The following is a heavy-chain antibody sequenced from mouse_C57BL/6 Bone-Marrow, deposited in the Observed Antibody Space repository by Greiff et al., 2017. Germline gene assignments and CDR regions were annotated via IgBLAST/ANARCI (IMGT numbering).Heavy chain of an antibody. Sequence: QVQLQQPGAELVKPGASVKMSCKASGYTFTSYWITWVKQGPGQGLEWIGDIYPGSGSTNYNEKFKSKATLTVDTSSSTAYMQLSSLTSEDSAVYYCARSLGTTVVAPYAMRYWGQGTSVTVSS. CDR3: ARSLGTTVVAPYAMRY. CDR2: IYPGSGST. CDR1: GYTFTSYW. D-gene: IGHD1-1*01. V-gene: IGHV1-55*01. J-gene: IGHJ4*01.